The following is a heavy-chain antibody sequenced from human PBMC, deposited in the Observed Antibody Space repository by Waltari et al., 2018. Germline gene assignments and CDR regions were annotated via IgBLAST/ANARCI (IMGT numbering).Heavy chain of an antibody. V-gene: IGHV4-61*02. Sequence: QVQLQESGPGLVKPSQTLSLTCTVSGGSISSGRYYWRWIRQPAGKGLEWIGRIYTSGSTNDNPSLKSRVTISVDTSKNQFSLKLSSVTAADTAVYYCARLSIGPALSQYYFDYWGQGTLVTVSS. CDR2: IYTSGST. J-gene: IGHJ4*02. CDR1: GGSISSGRYY. D-gene: IGHD6-6*01. CDR3: ARLSIGPALSQYYFDY.